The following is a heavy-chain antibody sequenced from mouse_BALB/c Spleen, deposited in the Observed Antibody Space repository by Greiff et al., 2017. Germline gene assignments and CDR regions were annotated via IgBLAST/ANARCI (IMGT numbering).Heavy chain of an antibody. J-gene: IGHJ1*01. CDR3: ARESGYGRYFDV. Sequence: EVQLQESGGGLVQPGGSLRLSCATSGFTFTDYYMSWVRQPPGKALEWLGFIRNKANGYTTEYSASVKGRFTISRDNSQSILYLQMNTLRAEDSATYYCARESGYGRYFDVWGAGTTVTVSS. D-gene: IGHD3-1*01. V-gene: IGHV7-3*02. CDR2: IRNKANGYTT. CDR1: GFTFTDYY.